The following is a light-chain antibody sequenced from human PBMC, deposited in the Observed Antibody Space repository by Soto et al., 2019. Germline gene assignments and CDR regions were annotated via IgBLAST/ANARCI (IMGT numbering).Light chain of an antibody. CDR2: DVS. CDR3: SSFTSSGTYV. V-gene: IGLV2-14*01. Sequence: QSVLTQPASVSGSPGQSITISCTGTSSDVGGYNYVSWFQQYPGKAPKLIIYDVSNRPSGASNRFSGSKSGNTASLTISGLQAEDEADYYCSSFTSSGTYVFGNGTKVTVL. CDR1: SSDVGGYNY. J-gene: IGLJ1*01.